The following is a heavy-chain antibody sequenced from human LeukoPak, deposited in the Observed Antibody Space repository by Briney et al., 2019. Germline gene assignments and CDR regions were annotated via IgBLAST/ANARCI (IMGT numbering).Heavy chain of an antibody. J-gene: IGHJ3*02. Sequence: GGSLRLSCAASGFTFSSYSMNWVRQAPGKGLEWVSSISSSSSYIYYADSVKGRFTISRDNSKNTLYLQMNSLRAEDTALYYCARLIQPQGAFDIWGQGTMVTVSS. V-gene: IGHV3-21*04. CDR2: ISSSSSYI. CDR3: ARLIQPQGAFDI. CDR1: GFTFSSYS. D-gene: IGHD3-16*01.